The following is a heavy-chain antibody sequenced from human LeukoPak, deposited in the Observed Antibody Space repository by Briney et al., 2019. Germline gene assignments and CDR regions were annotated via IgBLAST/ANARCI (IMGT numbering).Heavy chain of an antibody. CDR3: ARDGVFPDY. V-gene: IGHV4-39*02. CDR1: GGSISSSSYY. CDR2: IYYSGST. D-gene: IGHD2-8*01. Sequence: PSETLSLTCTVSGGSISSSSYYWGWIRQPPGKGLEWIGSIYYSGSTYYNPSLKSRVTISVDTSRNQFSLKLSSVTAADTAVYYCARDGVFPDYWGQGTLVTVSS. J-gene: IGHJ4*02.